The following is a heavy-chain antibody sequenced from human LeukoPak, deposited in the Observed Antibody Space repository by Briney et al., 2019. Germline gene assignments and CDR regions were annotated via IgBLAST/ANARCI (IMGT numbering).Heavy chain of an antibody. J-gene: IGHJ4*02. CDR2: INPNSGGT. CDR3: ARSHDSSGYYRWYFDY. V-gene: IGHV1-2*02. Sequence: ASVKVSCKASGYTFTSYGISWVRQAPGQGLEWMGWINPNSGGTNYAQKFQGRVTMTRDTSISTAYMELSRLRSDDTAVYYCARSHDSSGYYRWYFDYWGQGTLVTVSS. D-gene: IGHD3-22*01. CDR1: GYTFTSYG.